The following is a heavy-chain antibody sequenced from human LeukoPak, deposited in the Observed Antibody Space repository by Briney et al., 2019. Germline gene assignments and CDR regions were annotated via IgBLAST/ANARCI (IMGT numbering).Heavy chain of an antibody. CDR1: GYTPTELS. CDR3: ARVARDGYNHFDY. V-gene: IGHV1-24*01. D-gene: IGHD5-24*01. CDR2: FDPEDGET. Sequence: ASVNVSCKVSGYTPTELSMHWVRQAPGKGLEWMGGFDPEDGETIYAQKFQGRVTMTEDTSTDTAYMELSSLRSEDTAVYYCARVARDGYNHFDYWGQGALVTVSS. J-gene: IGHJ4*02.